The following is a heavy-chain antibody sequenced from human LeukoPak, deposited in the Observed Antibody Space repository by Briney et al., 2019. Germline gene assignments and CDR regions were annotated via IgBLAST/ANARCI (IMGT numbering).Heavy chain of an antibody. Sequence: ASVKVSCKASGYTFTGYYMHWVRQAPGQGLEWMGWINPNSGGTNYAQKFQGRVTMTRDTSISTAYMELSRLRSDDTAVYYCARDSYYYDSSLDAFDIWGQGTMVTVSS. V-gene: IGHV1-2*02. CDR2: INPNSGGT. J-gene: IGHJ3*02. D-gene: IGHD3-22*01. CDR1: GYTFTGYY. CDR3: ARDSYYYDSSLDAFDI.